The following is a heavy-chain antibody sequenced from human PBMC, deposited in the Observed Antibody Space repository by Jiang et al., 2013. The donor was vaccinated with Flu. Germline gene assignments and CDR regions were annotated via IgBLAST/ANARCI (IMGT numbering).Heavy chain of an antibody. J-gene: IGHJ4*02. V-gene: IGHV3-23*01. Sequence: VQLLESGGGLVQPGESLRLSCITSGFTFNNFAMSWVRQGPGKGLEWISGISPAGAVTYYADSVKGRFAISRDNSTNTIFLQMKSLSVADTARYYCARLPRGYSYGALDYWGQGILVSVSS. D-gene: IGHD5-18*01. CDR1: GFTFNNFA. CDR2: ISPAGAVT. CDR3: ARLPRGYSYGALDY.